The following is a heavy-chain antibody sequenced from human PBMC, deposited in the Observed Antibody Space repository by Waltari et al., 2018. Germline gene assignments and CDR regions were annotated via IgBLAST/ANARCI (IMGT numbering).Heavy chain of an antibody. D-gene: IGHD3-22*01. CDR1: GFTVSSTY. CDR2: IYSGGST. CDR3: ARSTMIYYYGMDV. J-gene: IGHJ6*02. V-gene: IGHV3-53*02. Sequence: EVQLVETGGGLIQPGGSLRLSCAAAGFTVSSTYMSWVRQAPGKGLEWVSVIYSGGSTYYADSVKGRFTISRDNSKNTLYLQMNSLRAEDTAVYYCARSTMIYYYGMDVWGQGTTVTVSS.